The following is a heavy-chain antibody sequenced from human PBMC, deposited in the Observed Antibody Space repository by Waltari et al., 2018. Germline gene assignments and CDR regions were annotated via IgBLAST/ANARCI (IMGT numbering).Heavy chain of an antibody. J-gene: IGHJ6*02. V-gene: IGHV3-23*01. CDR3: ARYCSSSSRYIRYGMDV. Sequence: EVQLLESGGGLVQPGGSLRLSCAASGFTFSSYAMSWVRQAPGKGLEGVSVVSGSGGSTYYADSMKGRFTISRDNSKNTLYLLVNSLRAEDTAVYYCARYCSSSSRYIRYGMDVWGQGTTVTVSS. CDR2: VSGSGGST. CDR1: GFTFSSYA. D-gene: IGHD2-2*02.